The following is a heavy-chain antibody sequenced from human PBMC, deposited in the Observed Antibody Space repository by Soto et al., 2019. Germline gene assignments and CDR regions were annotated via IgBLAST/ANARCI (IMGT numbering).Heavy chain of an antibody. CDR1: GFTFASYA. CDR3: ARDPPPPDY. J-gene: IGHJ4*02. CDR2: INAYNGNT. Sequence: QVQLVQSGAEVKKPGASVKVSCKASGFTFASYAVSWMRQAPGQGLEWMGWINAYNGNTHYAQKLQGRVTLTTDTSTSTAYMDLRSLRSDDTAVYYCARDPPPPDYWGQGTLVTVSS. V-gene: IGHV1-18*01.